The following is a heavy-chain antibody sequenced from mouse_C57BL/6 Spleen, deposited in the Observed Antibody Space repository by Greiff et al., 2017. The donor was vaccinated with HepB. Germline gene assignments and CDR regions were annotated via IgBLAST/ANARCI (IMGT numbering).Heavy chain of an antibody. Sequence: VKLVESGPGLVQPSQSLSITCTVSGFSLTSYGVHWVRQSPGKGLEWLGVIWSGGSTDYNAAFISRLSISKDNSKSQVFFKMNSLQADDTAIYYCAREGLRRTYYFDYWGQGTTLTVSS. CDR2: IWSGGST. D-gene: IGHD2-4*01. V-gene: IGHV2-2*01. CDR3: AREGLRRTYYFDY. J-gene: IGHJ2*01. CDR1: GFSLTSYG.